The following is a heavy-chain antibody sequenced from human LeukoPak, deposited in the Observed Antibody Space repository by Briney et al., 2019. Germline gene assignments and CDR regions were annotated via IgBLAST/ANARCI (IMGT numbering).Heavy chain of an antibody. Sequence: SETLSLTCTAPGDSIRGYYWSWIPQSPGKGLEWIAYIYDSGTTNYNPSLKSRVTISVDTSKNHFSLKVTSVTAADTAVYYCARGGRDTSALYNPLRFDSWGQGTLVTVSS. CDR2: IYDSGTT. J-gene: IGHJ4*02. D-gene: IGHD1-1*01. CDR3: ARGGRDTSALYNPLRFDS. CDR1: GDSIRGYY. V-gene: IGHV4-59*08.